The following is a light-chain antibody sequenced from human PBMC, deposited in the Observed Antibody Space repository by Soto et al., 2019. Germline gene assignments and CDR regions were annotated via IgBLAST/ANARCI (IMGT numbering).Light chain of an antibody. J-gene: IGLJ3*02. CDR2: EGS. Sequence: QSALTQPASVSGSPGQSMTISCTGTSSDVGSYNLVSWYQQHPGKAPKLMIYEGSKRPSGVSNRFSGSKSANTASLTISGLQAEDEADYYCCSYAGSTRVFGGGTKLTVL. V-gene: IGLV2-23*01. CDR3: CSYAGSTRV. CDR1: SSDVGSYNL.